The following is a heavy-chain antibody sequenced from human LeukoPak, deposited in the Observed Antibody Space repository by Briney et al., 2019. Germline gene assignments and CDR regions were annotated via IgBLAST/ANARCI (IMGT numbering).Heavy chain of an antibody. CDR2: ISYDGSNK. V-gene: IGHV3-30*18. Sequence: PGGSLRLSCAASGFTFSSCGMHWVRQAPGKGLEWVAVISYDGSNKYYADSVKGRFTISRDNSKNTLYLQMNSLRAEDTAVYYCAKHSTGVECWGRGTLVTVSS. CDR1: GFTFSSCG. D-gene: IGHD3-10*01. CDR3: AKHSTGVEC. J-gene: IGHJ2*01.